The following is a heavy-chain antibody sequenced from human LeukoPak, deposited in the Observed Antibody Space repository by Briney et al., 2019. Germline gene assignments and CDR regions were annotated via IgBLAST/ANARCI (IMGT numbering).Heavy chain of an antibody. CDR3: ARHDPVGHFLRGMDV. CDR2: INHSGST. Sequence: TASETLSLTCAVYGGSFSGYYWSWIRQPPGKGLEWIGEINHSGSTNYNPSLKSRVTMSVDVSKNQFSLDLTSVTAADTAVYYRARHDPVGHFLRGMDVWGQGTTVTVSS. J-gene: IGHJ6*02. V-gene: IGHV4-34*01. D-gene: IGHD2/OR15-2a*01. CDR1: GGSFSGYY.